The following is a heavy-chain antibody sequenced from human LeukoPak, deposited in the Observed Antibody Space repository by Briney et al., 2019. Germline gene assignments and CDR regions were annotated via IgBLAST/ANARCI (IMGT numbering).Heavy chain of an antibody. Sequence: GESPKISCKGSGYSFTSYWIGWVRQMPGKGLEWMGIIYPGDSDTRYSPSFQGQVTISAVKSISTAYLQWSSLKASDTAMYYCARLGYYDSSGYFYFDYWGQGTLVTVSS. D-gene: IGHD3-22*01. V-gene: IGHV5-51*01. CDR3: ARLGYYDSSGYFYFDY. CDR2: IYPGDSDT. CDR1: GYSFTSYW. J-gene: IGHJ4*02.